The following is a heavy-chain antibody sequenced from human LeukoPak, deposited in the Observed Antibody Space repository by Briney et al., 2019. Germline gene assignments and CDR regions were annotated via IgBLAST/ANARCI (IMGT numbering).Heavy chain of an antibody. CDR2: IYNDGRT. Sequence: GGSLRLSCTASGFSVSNNYMNWVRQAPGQGLECVSVIYNDGRTYHADSVKGRFTISRDNSNNTLYLQMNSLRAEDTAVYYCARVLVRSSRVTTFYYGMDVWGQGTTVTVSS. CDR3: ARVLVRSSRVTTFYYGMDV. D-gene: IGHD4-17*01. V-gene: IGHV3-53*01. CDR1: GFSVSNNY. J-gene: IGHJ6*02.